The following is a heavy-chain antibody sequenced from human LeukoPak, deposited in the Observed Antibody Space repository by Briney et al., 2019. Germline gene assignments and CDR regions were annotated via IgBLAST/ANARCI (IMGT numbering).Heavy chain of an antibody. CDR3: ARGAGTIFGEYYYYMDV. CDR1: GVTFRDSA. Sequence: GGSLRLSCAASGVTFRDSAMTGVRQGPVKRLEWGSSISSSGGYISSANSVKGRFTISRENPKTSLYLQMTSLRADDTAVYQCARGAGTIFGEYYYYMDVWGKGTAVTVSS. CDR2: ISSSGGYI. J-gene: IGHJ6*03. D-gene: IGHD3-3*01. V-gene: IGHV3-21*01.